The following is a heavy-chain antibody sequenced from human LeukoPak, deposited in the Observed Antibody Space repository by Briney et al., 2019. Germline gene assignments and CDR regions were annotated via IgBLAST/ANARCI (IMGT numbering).Heavy chain of an antibody. CDR1: GGSISSYY. D-gene: IGHD3-22*01. J-gene: IGHJ1*01. Sequence: SETLSLTCTVSGGSISSYYWSWIRQPPGKGLEWIGSIYHSGSTYYNPSLKSRVTISVDTSKNQFSLKLRSVTTADTAVYYCARVVQSTDSSGFYLPEYFQHWGQGTLVTVSS. CDR3: ARVVQSTDSSGFYLPEYFQH. V-gene: IGHV4-38-2*02. CDR2: IYHSGST.